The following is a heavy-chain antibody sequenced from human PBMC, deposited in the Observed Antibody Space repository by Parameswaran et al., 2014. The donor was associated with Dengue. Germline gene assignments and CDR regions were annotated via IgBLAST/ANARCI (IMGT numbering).Heavy chain of an antibody. D-gene: IGHD3-3*01. Sequence: SWVRQAPGQGLEWMGWISAYNGNTNYAQKLQGRVTMTTDTSTSTAYMELRSLRSDDTAVYYCARAERITIFGVVIQSGVRTWFDPWGQGTLVTVSS. J-gene: IGHJ5*02. V-gene: IGHV1-18*01. CDR3: ARAERITIFGVVIQSGVRTWFDP. CDR2: ISAYNGNT.